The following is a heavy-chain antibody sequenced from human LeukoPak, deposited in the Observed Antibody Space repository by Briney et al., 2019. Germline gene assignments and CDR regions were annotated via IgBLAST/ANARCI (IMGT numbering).Heavy chain of an antibody. CDR1: GYTFTGYY. V-gene: IGHV1-2*06. J-gene: IGHJ4*02. CDR3: ARLRFWSPAENYYFDY. D-gene: IGHD3-3*01. Sequence: GASVTVSCKASGYTFTGYYMHWVRQAPGQGLEWMGRINPNSGGTNYAQKFQGRVTMTRDTSISTAYMELSRLRSDDTAVYYCARLRFWSPAENYYFDYWGQGTLVTVSS. CDR2: INPNSGGT.